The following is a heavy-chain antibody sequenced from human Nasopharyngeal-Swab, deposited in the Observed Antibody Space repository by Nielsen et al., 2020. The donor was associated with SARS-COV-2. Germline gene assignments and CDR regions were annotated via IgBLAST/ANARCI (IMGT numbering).Heavy chain of an antibody. J-gene: IGHJ4*02. CDR2: LSSTNNFI. Sequence: GESLKISCSVSEFTFSDYVMNWVRQAPGKGLEWVSSLSSTNNFIFYADSVKGRFTISRDNTKNSLYLQMNTLRVADTAVYYCVRDVIATVTTPPDYWGQGTLVTFSS. V-gene: IGHV3-21*01. D-gene: IGHD4-17*01. CDR1: EFTFSDYV. CDR3: VRDVIATVTTPPDY.